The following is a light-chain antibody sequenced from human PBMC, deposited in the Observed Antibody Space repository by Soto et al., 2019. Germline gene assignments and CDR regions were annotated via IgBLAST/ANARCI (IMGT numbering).Light chain of an antibody. CDR3: SSSRSSSTLVI. CDR1: TSDIGGSNF. Sequence: QSALTQPASVSGSPGQSITISCTGTTSDIGGSNFVSWYQQHPGKAPKLMIFDVTNRPSGVSSRFSGSKSGNTASLTISGLQVEDEADYYCSSSRSSSTLVIFGGGTKLTLL. V-gene: IGLV2-14*03. J-gene: IGLJ2*01. CDR2: DVT.